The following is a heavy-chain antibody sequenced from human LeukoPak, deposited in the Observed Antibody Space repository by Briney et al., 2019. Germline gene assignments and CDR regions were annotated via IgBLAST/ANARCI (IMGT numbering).Heavy chain of an antibody. J-gene: IGHJ4*02. V-gene: IGHV4-34*01. D-gene: IGHD5-18*01. CDR3: ARSPSGYSYGY. CDR2: INHSGST. Sequence: PSETLSLTCAVYGGSFSGYYWSWIRQPPGKGLEWIGEINHSGSTNYNPSLKSRVTISVDTSKNQFSLKLSSVTAADTAVYYCARSPSGYSYGYWGQGTLVTVSS. CDR1: GGSFSGYY.